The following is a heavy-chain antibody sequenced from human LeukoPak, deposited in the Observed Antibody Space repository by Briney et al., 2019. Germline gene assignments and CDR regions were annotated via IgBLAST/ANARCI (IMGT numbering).Heavy chain of an antibody. CDR1: GFTFSSYS. V-gene: IGHV3-48*01. J-gene: IGHJ4*02. D-gene: IGHD2-21*01. CDR2: ISSSSSTI. CDR3: ARDSYRHCGGDCDMGDY. Sequence: PGGSLRPSCAASGFTFSSYSMNWVRQAPGKGLEWVSYISSSSSTIYYADSVKGRFTISRDNAKNSLYLQMNSLRAEDTAVDYCARDSYRHCGGDCDMGDYWGQGTLVTVSS.